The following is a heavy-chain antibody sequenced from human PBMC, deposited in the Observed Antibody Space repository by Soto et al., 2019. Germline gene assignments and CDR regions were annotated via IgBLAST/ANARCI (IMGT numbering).Heavy chain of an antibody. Sequence: TGGSLRLSCAASGFTFDDYTMHWVRQAPGKGLEWVSLISWDGGSTYYADSVKGRFTISRDNSKNSLYLQMNSLRTEDTALYYCAKDMGTYYDFWSGYLHYYGMDVWGQGTTVTVSS. D-gene: IGHD3-3*01. V-gene: IGHV3-43*01. CDR3: AKDMGTYYDFWSGYLHYYGMDV. CDR2: ISWDGGST. J-gene: IGHJ6*02. CDR1: GFTFDDYT.